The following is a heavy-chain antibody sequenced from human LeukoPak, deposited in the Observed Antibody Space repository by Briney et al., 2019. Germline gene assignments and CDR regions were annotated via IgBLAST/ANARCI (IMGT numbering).Heavy chain of an antibody. CDR1: GYSFTSYW. J-gene: IGHJ4*02. CDR2: IDPSDSYT. CDR3: ARGSSGWYSDY. Sequence: KSLQISCKGSGYSFTSYWISWVGQLPGKGLEWMGRIDPSDSYTNYSPSFQGHVTISADKSISTAYLQWSSLKAADTAMYYCARGSSGWYSDYWGQGTLVTVSS. V-gene: IGHV5-10-1*01. D-gene: IGHD6-19*01.